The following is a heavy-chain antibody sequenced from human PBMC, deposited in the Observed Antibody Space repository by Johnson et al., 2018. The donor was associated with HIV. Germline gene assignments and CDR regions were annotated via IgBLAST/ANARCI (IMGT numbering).Heavy chain of an antibody. Sequence: QVQLVESGGGVVQPGRSLRLSCAASGITFSDYAMHWVRQAPGKGLEWVAVISYDGSNKYYADSVRGRFTISRDNSKNTLYLQMRSLRVEDTAIYYCARDGESQQLPLGDAFDVWGQGTMVTVSS. D-gene: IGHD6-13*01. CDR3: ARDGESQQLPLGDAFDV. J-gene: IGHJ3*01. V-gene: IGHV3-30*14. CDR1: GITFSDYA. CDR2: ISYDGSNK.